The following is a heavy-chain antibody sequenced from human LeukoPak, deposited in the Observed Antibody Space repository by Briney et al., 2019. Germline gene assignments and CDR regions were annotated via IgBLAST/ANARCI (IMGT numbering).Heavy chain of an antibody. CDR1: GASFSGYF. D-gene: IGHD4-17*01. J-gene: IGHJ3*02. CDR2: IKYDGTT. CDR3: ARGPDYYGDYISWFPDAFHI. Sequence: PSETLSLTCAVPGASFSGYFWNWIRQSPEKGLEWIGEIKYDGTTNYNPSLTSRVTMSIDKATNQFHLKVTSLTAADTAVYYCARGPDYYGDYISWFPDAFHIWGQGTLVSVSP. V-gene: IGHV4-34*01.